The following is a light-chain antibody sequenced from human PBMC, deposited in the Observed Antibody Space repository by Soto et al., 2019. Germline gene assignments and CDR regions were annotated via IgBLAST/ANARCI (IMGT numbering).Light chain of an antibody. V-gene: IGLV2-14*01. Sequence: QSALAQPASVSGSPGQSITISCTGTSSDVGGYNYVSWYQQYPGKAPKLMIFDVSNRPSGVSNRFSGFKYDNTASLTISGLQTEDEDDYCCSCYTSASTLIFGGGTKLTVL. J-gene: IGLJ2*01. CDR3: SCYTSASTLI. CDR1: SSDVGGYNY. CDR2: DVS.